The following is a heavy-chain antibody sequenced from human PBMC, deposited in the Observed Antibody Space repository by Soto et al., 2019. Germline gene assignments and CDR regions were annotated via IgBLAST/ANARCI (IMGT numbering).Heavy chain of an antibody. J-gene: IGHJ4*02. V-gene: IGHV3-74*03. CDR3: ARGGASHAHPPDH. D-gene: IGHD2-8*01. Sequence: GGSLRLSCAASGFTFSNYWMHWIRQAPGKGLVWVSCISHDERTTTYADSVKGRFTISRDNAKNTVFLEMKSLRAEDTAVYYCARGGASHAHPPDHWGQGTLVTVSS. CDR1: GFTFSNYW. CDR2: ISHDERTT.